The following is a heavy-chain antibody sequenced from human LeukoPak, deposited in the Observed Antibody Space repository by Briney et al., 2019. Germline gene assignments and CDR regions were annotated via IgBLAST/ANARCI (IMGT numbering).Heavy chain of an antibody. J-gene: IGHJ6*03. CDR3: ARAMVRGGAHYYYYMDV. CDR2: IYSGGST. Sequence: GGSLRLSCAASGFTVSSNYMSWVRQAPGKGLEWVSVIYSGGSTYYADSVKGRFTISRDNSKNTLYLQMNSLRAEDTAVYYCARAMVRGGAHYYYYMDVWGKGTTVTISS. V-gene: IGHV3-53*01. D-gene: IGHD3-10*01. CDR1: GFTVSSNY.